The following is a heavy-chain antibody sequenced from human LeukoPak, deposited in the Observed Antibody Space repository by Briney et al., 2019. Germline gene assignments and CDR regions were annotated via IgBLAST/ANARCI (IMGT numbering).Heavy chain of an antibody. V-gene: IGHV3-23*01. CDR1: GFSLTNYG. CDR2: ISGSAGNI. Sequence: GGSLRLSCEASGFSLTNYGMDWVRQAPGKGLEWVSTISGSAGNIYYADSVKGRFTISRDNSKNTVYLQMSSLSPEDTAVYYCAKYGVVGAGYFDYWGQGTLVTVSS. CDR3: AKYGVVGAGYFDY. J-gene: IGHJ4*02. D-gene: IGHD1-26*01.